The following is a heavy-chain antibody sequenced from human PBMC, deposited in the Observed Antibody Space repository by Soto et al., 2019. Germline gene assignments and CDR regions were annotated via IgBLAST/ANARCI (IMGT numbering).Heavy chain of an antibody. D-gene: IGHD7-27*01. Sequence: SETLSLTCTVSGGSISSYYWSWIRQPPGKGLEWIGYIYYSGSTNYNPPLKSRVTISVDTSKNQFSLKLSSVTAADTAVYFFAGRGGFNWGLDAFDIWGQGTMVTVSS. CDR3: AGRGGFNWGLDAFDI. CDR1: GGSISSYY. V-gene: IGHV4-59*01. J-gene: IGHJ3*02. CDR2: IYYSGST.